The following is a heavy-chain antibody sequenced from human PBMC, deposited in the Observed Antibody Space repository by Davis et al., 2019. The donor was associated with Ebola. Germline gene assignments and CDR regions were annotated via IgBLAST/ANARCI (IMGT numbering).Heavy chain of an antibody. CDR1: GGSFSGYY. CDR3: AKGYSSPIY. V-gene: IGHV4-34*01. J-gene: IGHJ4*02. CDR2: INHSGST. Sequence: PGGSLRLSCAVYGGSFSGYYWSWIRQPPGKGLEWIGEINHSGSTNYNPSLKSRVTISVDTSKNQFSLKLSSVTAADTAVYYCAKGYSSPIYWGQGTLVTVSS. D-gene: IGHD6-19*01.